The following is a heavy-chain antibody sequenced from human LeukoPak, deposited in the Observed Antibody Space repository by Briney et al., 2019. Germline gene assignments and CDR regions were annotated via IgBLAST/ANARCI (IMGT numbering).Heavy chain of an antibody. J-gene: IGHJ3*02. CDR3: ARGRVAVRSDAFDI. D-gene: IGHD6-19*01. Sequence: GGSLRLSCAASGFTFSDYYMSWIRQAPGKGLEWVSYISSSGSTIYYADSVKGRFTISRDNAKNSLYLQMSSLRAEDTAVYYCARGRVAVRSDAFDIWGQGTMVTVSS. CDR2: ISSSGSTI. CDR1: GFTFSDYY. V-gene: IGHV3-11*04.